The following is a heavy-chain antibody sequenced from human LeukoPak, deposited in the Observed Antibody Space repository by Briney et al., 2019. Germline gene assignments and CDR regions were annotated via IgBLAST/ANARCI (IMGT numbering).Heavy chain of an antibody. CDR1: GYSISSVYY. CDR2: IYHSGST. D-gene: IGHD5-12*01. Sequence: SENLSLTCTVSGYSISSVYYWRWIRQPPGKGLEWIGSIYHSGSTYYNPSLKSRVTISVYTSNNQFSLKLSYVTAADTAVYYCAREVAMKGEWAFDLWGQGAMVTASS. J-gene: IGHJ3*01. V-gene: IGHV4-38-2*02. CDR3: AREVAMKGEWAFDL.